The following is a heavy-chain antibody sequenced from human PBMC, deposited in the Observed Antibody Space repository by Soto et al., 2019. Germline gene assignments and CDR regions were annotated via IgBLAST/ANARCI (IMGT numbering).Heavy chain of an antibody. J-gene: IGHJ5*02. CDR2: IFYSGTT. CDR1: GDSISSTRW. Sequence: SETLSLTCTVSGDSISSTRWWSWVRQHPGKGLEWIGYIFYSGTTYYNPSLKSRVTISVDTSKNQFSLKLSSVTAADTAVYYCARSVDPWGQGTLVTVSS. V-gene: IGHV4-31*03. CDR3: ARSVDP.